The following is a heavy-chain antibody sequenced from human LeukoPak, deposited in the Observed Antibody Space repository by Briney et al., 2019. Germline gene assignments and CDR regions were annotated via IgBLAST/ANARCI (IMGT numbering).Heavy chain of an antibody. CDR1: GYTFTSYD. CDR2: MNPNSGNT. D-gene: IGHD2-8*01. CDR3: ARVGCTNGVCYTGGRDY. Sequence: ASVKVSCKASGYTFTSYDINWVRQATGQGLEWMGWMNPNSGNTGYAQKFQGRVTMTRNTSISTAYMELSSLRPEDTAVYYCARVGCTNGVCYTGGRDYWGQGTLVTVSS. V-gene: IGHV1-8*01. J-gene: IGHJ4*02.